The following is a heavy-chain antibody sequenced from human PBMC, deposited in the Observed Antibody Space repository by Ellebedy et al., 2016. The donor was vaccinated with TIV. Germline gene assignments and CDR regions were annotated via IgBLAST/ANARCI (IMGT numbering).Heavy chain of an antibody. Sequence: GGSLRLSCAASGFTFSSYWMSWVRQAPGEGLEWVANIKQDGSEKYYVDSVKGRFTISRDNAKNSLYLQMKSLRAEDTAVYYCAGRAYNWNDGSLFDYWGQGTLVTVSS. CDR1: GFTFSSYW. D-gene: IGHD1-1*01. CDR2: IKQDGSEK. J-gene: IGHJ4*02. V-gene: IGHV3-7*03. CDR3: AGRAYNWNDGSLFDY.